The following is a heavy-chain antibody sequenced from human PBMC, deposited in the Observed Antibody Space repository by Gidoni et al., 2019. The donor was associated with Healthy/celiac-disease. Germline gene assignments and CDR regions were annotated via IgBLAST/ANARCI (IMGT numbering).Heavy chain of an antibody. V-gene: IGHV6-1*01. D-gene: IGHD6-19*01. CDR1: GDSVSSTSAA. J-gene: IGHJ5*02. CDR2: TYYSAKWYN. CDR3: ASSPIEGSGWYPGWFDP. Sequence: QVQLQQSGPGLVKPSQTLSLTCAISGDSVSSTSAAWNWIRQSPSRGLEWLGRTYYSAKWYNDYAVSVKSRITINPDTSKNQFSLQLNSVTPEDTAVYYCASSPIEGSGWYPGWFDPWGQGTLVTVSS.